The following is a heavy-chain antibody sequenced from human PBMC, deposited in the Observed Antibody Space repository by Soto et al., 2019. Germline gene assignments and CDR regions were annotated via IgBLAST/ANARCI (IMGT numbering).Heavy chain of an antibody. CDR3: ARYDYGMDV. V-gene: IGHV3-33*01. CDR2: IWFDGRDK. Sequence: QEQLVESGGGVVQPGRSLRLSCAASGFAFSNYHIHWVRQAPGKGLEWVAVIWFDGRDKYYADSVKGRFTIPRDNSKNTRYLQMNSLRAEDTAVYYCARYDYGMDVWGQGTMVTVSS. CDR1: GFAFSNYH. J-gene: IGHJ6*02.